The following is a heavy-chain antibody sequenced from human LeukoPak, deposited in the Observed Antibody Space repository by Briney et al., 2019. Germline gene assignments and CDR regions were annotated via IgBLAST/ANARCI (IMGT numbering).Heavy chain of an antibody. V-gene: IGHV4-4*07. J-gene: IGHJ5*01. CDR3: VRESRGWYEDS. D-gene: IGHD6-19*01. CDR2: ISGSGVI. Sequence: SETLSLTCTVSGGPITTYYLSWIRQSAGMGLEWIGRISGSGVITYNPSLKSRVILSLDTSRNQFSLSLYSVTAADTAVYYCVRESRGWYEDSWGQGTLVTVSS. CDR1: GGPITTYY.